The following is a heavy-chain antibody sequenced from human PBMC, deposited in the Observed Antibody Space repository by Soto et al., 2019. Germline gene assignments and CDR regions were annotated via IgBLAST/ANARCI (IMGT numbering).Heavy chain of an antibody. CDR2: IIPIFGTA. J-gene: IGHJ3*02. D-gene: IGHD3-10*01. V-gene: IGHV1-69*13. Sequence: SVKVSCTAPGGTFSSYAISWVRQAPGQGLEWMGGIIPIFGTANYAQKFQGRVTITADESTSTAYMELSSLRSEDTAVYDCASDTGADAFDIWGQGTMVTVSS. CDR1: GGTFSSYA. CDR3: ASDTGADAFDI.